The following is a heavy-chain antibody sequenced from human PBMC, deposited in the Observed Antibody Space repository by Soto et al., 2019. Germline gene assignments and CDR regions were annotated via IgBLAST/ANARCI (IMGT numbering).Heavy chain of an antibody. D-gene: IGHD7-27*01. CDR3: ARGRYCLTGRCFPNWFDS. J-gene: IGHJ5*01. V-gene: IGHV4-30-4*01. CDR1: GDSISNLDYF. CDR2: IYKSATT. Sequence: SETLSLTCSVSGDSISNLDYFWAWIRQPPGQALEYIGYIYKSATTYYNPSFESRVAISVDTSKSQFSLNVTSVTAADTAVYFCARGRYCLTGRCFPNWFDSWGQGALLTVSS.